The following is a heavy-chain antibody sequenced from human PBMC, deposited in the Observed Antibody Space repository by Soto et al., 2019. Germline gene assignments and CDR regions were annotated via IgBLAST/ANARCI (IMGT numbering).Heavy chain of an antibody. CDR1: GYTFTGYY. J-gene: IGHJ6*02. CDR3: ARDGYDFWSGYYTEYYYYGMDV. CDR2: INPNSGGT. Sequence: GASVKVSCKASGYTFTGYYMHWVRQAPGQGLERMGWINPNSGGTNYAQKFQGWVTMTRDTSISAAYMELSRLRSDDTAVYYCARDGYDFWSGYYTEYYYYGMDVWGQGTTVTVSS. D-gene: IGHD3-3*01. V-gene: IGHV1-2*04.